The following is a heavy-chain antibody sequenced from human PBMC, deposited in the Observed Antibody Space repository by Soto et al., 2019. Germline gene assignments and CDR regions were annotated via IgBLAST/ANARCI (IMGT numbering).Heavy chain of an antibody. CDR3: AKAPPSVVSASFDY. CDR2: INAGNGNT. D-gene: IGHD2-21*02. Sequence: VRQAPGQRLEWMGWINAGNGNTKYSQKFQGRVTITRDTSASTAYMEPSSLRADDSAVYYCAKAPPSVVSASFDYWGLGTLVTVSS. J-gene: IGHJ4*02. V-gene: IGHV1-3*01.